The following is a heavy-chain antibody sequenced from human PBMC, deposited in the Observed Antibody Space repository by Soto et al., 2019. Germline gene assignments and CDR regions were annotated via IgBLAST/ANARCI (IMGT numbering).Heavy chain of an antibody. V-gene: IGHV4-34*01. CDR2: INHSGST. J-gene: IGHJ4*02. D-gene: IGHD2-2*01. Sequence: SETLSLTCAVYGGSFSGYYWSWIRQPPGKGLEWIGEINHSGSTNYNPSLKSRVTISVDTSKNQFSLELSSVTAADTAVYYCARAAVVVPAAIDYWGQGTLVTVSS. CDR1: GGSFSGYY. CDR3: ARAAVVVPAAIDY.